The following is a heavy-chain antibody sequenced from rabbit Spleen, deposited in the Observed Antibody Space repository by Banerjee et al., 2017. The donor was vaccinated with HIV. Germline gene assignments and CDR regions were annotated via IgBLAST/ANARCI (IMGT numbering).Heavy chain of an antibody. V-gene: IGHV1S45*01. Sequence: QQQLEESGGGLVKPGASLTLTCKASGLDFSSSYWICWVRQAPGKGLEWIACIDVVKSGSTYYTNWAKGRFTISKASSTTVTLQMPSLTAADTATYFCARDSAGREDFNLWGQGTLVTVS. CDR2: IDVVKSGST. CDR3: ARDSAGREDFNL. CDR1: GLDFSSSYW. J-gene: IGHJ4*01. D-gene: IGHD4-2*01.